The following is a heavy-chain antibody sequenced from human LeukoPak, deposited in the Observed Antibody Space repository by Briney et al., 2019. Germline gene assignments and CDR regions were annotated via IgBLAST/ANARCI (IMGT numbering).Heavy chain of an antibody. V-gene: IGHV3-30*04. Sequence: QPGRSLRLSCAASGFTFSSYAMHWVRQAPGKGLEWVAVISYDGSNKYYADSVKGRFTISIDNSKNTLYLQMNSLRAEDTAVYYCARDSPDVWGQGTTVTVSS. CDR3: ARDSPDV. CDR1: GFTFSSYA. J-gene: IGHJ6*02. CDR2: ISYDGSNK.